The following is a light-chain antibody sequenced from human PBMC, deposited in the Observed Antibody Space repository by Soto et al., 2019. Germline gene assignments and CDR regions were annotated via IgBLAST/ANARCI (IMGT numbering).Light chain of an antibody. J-gene: IGKJ4*01. V-gene: IGKV1-33*01. CDR1: QDISNY. CDR3: QQYDNLPLT. CDR2: DAS. Sequence: DIQMTQSPSSLSAYVGDRVTITCQASQDISNYLNWYQQKPGKAPKLLIYDASNLETGVPSRFSGSGSGTDITFTISSLQPEDIATYYCQQYDNLPLTFGGGTKV.